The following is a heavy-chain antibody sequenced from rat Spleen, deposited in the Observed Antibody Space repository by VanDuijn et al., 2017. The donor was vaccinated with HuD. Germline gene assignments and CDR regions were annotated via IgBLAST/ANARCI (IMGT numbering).Heavy chain of an antibody. CDR3: ARRTTRVSMDA. V-gene: IGHV5-7*01. Sequence: EVELVESGGGLVQPGRSMKLSCAASGFTFSDYNMAWVRQAPKKGLEWVATISYDGSSTYYRDSVKGRFTISRDNAKSTLYLQMDSLRSEDTATYYCARRTTRVSMDAWGQGVMVTVSS. CDR1: GFTFSDYN. CDR2: ISYDGSST. D-gene: IGHD1-4*01. J-gene: IGHJ2*01.